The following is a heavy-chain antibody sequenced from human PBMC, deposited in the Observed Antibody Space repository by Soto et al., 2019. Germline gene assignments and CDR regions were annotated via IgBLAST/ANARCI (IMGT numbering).Heavy chain of an antibody. CDR1: GFTFSSYA. Sequence: GGSLRLSCAASGFTFSSYAMSWVRQAPGKGLEWVSSITSASDYIFYADSVKGRFTISRDNANNSLYLQMNSLRAEDTAVYYCARWSYLDYWGQGTRVTVSS. J-gene: IGHJ4*02. V-gene: IGHV3-21*01. D-gene: IGHD3-3*01. CDR3: ARWSYLDY. CDR2: ITSASDYI.